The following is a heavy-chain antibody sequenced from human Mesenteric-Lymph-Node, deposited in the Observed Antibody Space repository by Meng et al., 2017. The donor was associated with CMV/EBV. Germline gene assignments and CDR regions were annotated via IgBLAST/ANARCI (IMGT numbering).Heavy chain of an antibody. J-gene: IGHJ4*02. CDR1: GFSFSSYA. CDR2: ISSSNNKI. D-gene: IGHD5-24*01. CDR3: ARNIWTEMALDY. Sequence: GESLKISCAASGFSFSSYAMDWVRQAPGKGLECVSYISSSNNKIYYADSVKGRFTISRDNAKNSLYLQMNSLRAEDTAVYYCARNIWTEMALDYWGQGTLVTSPQ. V-gene: IGHV3-48*04.